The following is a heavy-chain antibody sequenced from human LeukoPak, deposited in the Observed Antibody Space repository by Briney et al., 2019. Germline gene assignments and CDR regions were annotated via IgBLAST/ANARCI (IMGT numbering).Heavy chain of an antibody. CDR2: INSDGSST. CDR1: GFTFSSYW. J-gene: IGHJ4*02. V-gene: IGHV3-74*01. Sequence: GGSLRLSCAASGFTFSSYWMHWVRQAPGKGLVWVSRINSDGSSTSYADSVKGRFTISRDNAKNTLYLQMNSLRAEDTAVYYCARGDTYYDFWSGPSDYWGQGTLVTVSS. CDR3: ARGDTYYDFWSGPSDY. D-gene: IGHD3-3*01.